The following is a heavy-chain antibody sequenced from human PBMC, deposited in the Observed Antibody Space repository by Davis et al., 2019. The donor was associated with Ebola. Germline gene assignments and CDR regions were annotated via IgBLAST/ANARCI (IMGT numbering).Heavy chain of an antibody. J-gene: IGHJ5*02. CDR2: ISSSSDSV. Sequence: PGGSLRLSCAASGFTFNTYGMYWFRQAPGKGLEWIAYISSSSDSVYYADSVEGRITISRDNARNSLYLQMNGLRDEDTAVYYCARSYLISTWGQGTLVTVSS. CDR3: ARSYLIST. D-gene: IGHD3-10*01. V-gene: IGHV3-48*02. CDR1: GFTFNTYG.